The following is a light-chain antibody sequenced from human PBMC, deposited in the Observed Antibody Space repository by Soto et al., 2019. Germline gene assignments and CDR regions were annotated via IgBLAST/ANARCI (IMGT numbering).Light chain of an antibody. Sequence: QSVLTQPASVSGSPGQSITISCTGTSSDVGGYNYVSWYQQHPGKAPKLMIYDVSNRPSGVSSRFSGSKSGNTASLTISGLQAEDEADYYCSSYTSSSTSGVFGGGTKVTVL. J-gene: IGLJ2*01. CDR1: SSDVGGYNY. CDR3: SSYTSSSTSGV. V-gene: IGLV2-14*01. CDR2: DVS.